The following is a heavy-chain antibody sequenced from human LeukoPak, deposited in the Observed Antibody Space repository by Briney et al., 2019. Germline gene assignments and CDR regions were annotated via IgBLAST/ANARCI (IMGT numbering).Heavy chain of an antibody. V-gene: IGHV3-74*01. CDR1: GFTFSSYW. CDR3: ASLGATVTTGGDNWFDP. J-gene: IGHJ5*02. D-gene: IGHD4-17*01. CDR2: INSDGSST. Sequence: GGSLRLSCAASGFTFSSYWMHWVRQAPGKGLVWVSRINSDGSSTSYADSVKGRFSISRDNAKNTLYLQMNSLRAEDTAVYYCASLGATVTTGGDNWFDPWGQGTLVTVSS.